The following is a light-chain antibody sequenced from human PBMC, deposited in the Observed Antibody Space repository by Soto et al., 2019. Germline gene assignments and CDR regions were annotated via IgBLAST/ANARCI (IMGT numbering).Light chain of an antibody. CDR1: SSDVGYYNY. CDR3: ASYTSSRTDV. Sequence: QSALTQPASVSGSPGQSITISCTGSSSDVGYYNYVSWYQHHPGNAPKLLIFEISRRPSWTSSRFSRSKSGYTASLTISGLQAEDEADYYCASYTSSRTDVFGCGTKV. J-gene: IGLJ1*01. CDR2: EIS. V-gene: IGLV2-14*01.